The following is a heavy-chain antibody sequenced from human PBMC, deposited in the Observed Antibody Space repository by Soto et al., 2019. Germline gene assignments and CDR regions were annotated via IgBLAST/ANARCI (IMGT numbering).Heavy chain of an antibody. V-gene: IGHV1-69*13. Sequence: SVKVSCKASGGTFTNYAISWVRQAPGQGLEWMGAIIPMFGTSIYAQKSQGTVTITADDSTSTAYMELSSLRSEDTAVYYCAGGVRTGNYGMDVWGQGTTVTVSS. J-gene: IGHJ6*02. CDR2: IIPMFGTS. D-gene: IGHD3-10*01. CDR1: GGTFTNYA. CDR3: AGGVRTGNYGMDV.